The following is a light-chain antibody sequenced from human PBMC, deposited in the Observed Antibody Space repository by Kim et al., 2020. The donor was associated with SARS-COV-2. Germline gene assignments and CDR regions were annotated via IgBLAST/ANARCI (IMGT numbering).Light chain of an antibody. V-gene: IGKV1-39*01. Sequence: NYLSWFQQQPGKAPKLLISASSSLQDGVPSRFSGGGSGTQFTLTISSLQPEDFATYYCQQSHSFPALSFGGGTKVDIK. CDR3: QQSHSFPALS. J-gene: IGKJ4*02. CDR1: NY. CDR2: ASS.